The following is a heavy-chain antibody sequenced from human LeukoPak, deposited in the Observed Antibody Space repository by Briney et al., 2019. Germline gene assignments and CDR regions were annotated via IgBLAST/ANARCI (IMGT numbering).Heavy chain of an antibody. V-gene: IGHV4-34*01. Sequence: PSETLSLACAVYGGSFGGYYWSWIRQPPGRGLEWIGEINHSGSTNYNPSLKSRVTISVDTSKNQFSLKLSSVTAADTAVYYCARGLFREVIVVSTRLFDYWGQGTLVTVSS. CDR3: ARGLFREVIVVSTRLFDY. CDR2: INHSGST. J-gene: IGHJ4*02. D-gene: IGHD2-21*01. CDR1: GGSFGGYY.